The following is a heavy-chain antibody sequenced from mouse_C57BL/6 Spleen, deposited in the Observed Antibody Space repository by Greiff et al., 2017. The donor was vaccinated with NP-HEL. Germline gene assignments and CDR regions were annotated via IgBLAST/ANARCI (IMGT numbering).Heavy chain of an antibody. CDR3: ARDSNYIDY. J-gene: IGHJ2*01. D-gene: IGHD2-5*01. CDR1: GFTFSSYT. CDR2: ISGGGGNT. Sequence: EVKLMESGGGLVKPGGSLKLSCAASGFTFSSYTMSWVRQTPEKRLEWVATISGGGGNTYYPDSVKGRFTISRDNAKNTLYLQMSSLRSEDTALYYCARDSNYIDYWGQGTTLTVSS. V-gene: IGHV5-9*01.